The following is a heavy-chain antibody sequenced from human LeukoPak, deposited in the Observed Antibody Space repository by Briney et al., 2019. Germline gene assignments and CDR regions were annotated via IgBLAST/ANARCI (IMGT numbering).Heavy chain of an antibody. Sequence: PGGSLRLSCAASGFTFSSYAMSWVRQAPGKGLEWVSAISGSGGSTYYADSVKGRFTISRDNSKNTLYLQMNSLRAEDTAVYYCAKGLHEYSGYDYVFDYWGQGTLVTVSS. J-gene: IGHJ4*02. D-gene: IGHD5-12*01. CDR2: ISGSGGST. CDR1: GFTFSSYA. CDR3: AKGLHEYSGYDYVFDY. V-gene: IGHV3-23*01.